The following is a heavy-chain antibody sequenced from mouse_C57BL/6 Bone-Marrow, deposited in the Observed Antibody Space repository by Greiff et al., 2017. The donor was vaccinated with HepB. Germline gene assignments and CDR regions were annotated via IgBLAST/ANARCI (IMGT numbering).Heavy chain of an antibody. Sequence: VKLQQSGAELVRPGTSVKMSCKASGYTFTNYWIGWAKQRPGHGLEWIGDIYPGGGYTNYNEKFKGKATLTADKSSSTAYMQFSSLTSEDSAIYYCARRDYYGSSGFAYWGQGTLVTVSA. CDR2: IYPGGGYT. CDR1: GYTFTNYW. D-gene: IGHD1-1*01. CDR3: ARRDYYGSSGFAY. J-gene: IGHJ3*01. V-gene: IGHV1-63*01.